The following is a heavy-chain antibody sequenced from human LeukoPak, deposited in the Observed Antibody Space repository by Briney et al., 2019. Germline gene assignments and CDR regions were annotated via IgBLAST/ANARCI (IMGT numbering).Heavy chain of an antibody. D-gene: IGHD3-16*01. CDR1: GFTFSTYK. CDR2: ISSGSSTI. J-gene: IGHJ4*02. Sequence: GGSLRLSFAASGFTFSTYKMKWVRQAPGKGLEWLSYISSGSSTIYYADSVEGRFTISRDNAKNSLYLQMNSLRDEDTAVYYCARGETARVDYWGQGILVTVSS. V-gene: IGHV3-48*02. CDR3: ARGETARVDY.